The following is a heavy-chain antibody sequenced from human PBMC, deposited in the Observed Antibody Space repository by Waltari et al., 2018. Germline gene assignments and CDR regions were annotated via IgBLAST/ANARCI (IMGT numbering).Heavy chain of an antibody. V-gene: IGHV1-69*01. J-gene: IGHJ6*02. D-gene: IGHD3-16*01. CDR3: ARTILGGIFSRYYYYGMDV. CDR2: IIPICGTA. Sequence: QVQLVQSGAEVKKPGSSVKVSCKASGGTFSSYAISWGRQAPGHGLEWMGGIIPICGTANYAQKFQGRVTITADESTSTAYMELSSLRSEDTAVYYCARTILGGIFSRYYYYGMDVWGQGTTVTVSS. CDR1: GGTFSSYA.